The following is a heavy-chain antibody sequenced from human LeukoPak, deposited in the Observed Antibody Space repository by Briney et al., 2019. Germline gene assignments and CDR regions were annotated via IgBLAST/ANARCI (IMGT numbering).Heavy chain of an antibody. CDR2: ISSSSSYI. CDR3: ARGPPISGNFWRGKNHPPDY. D-gene: IGHD3-3*01. J-gene: IGHJ4*02. CDR1: GFTFSSYS. V-gene: IGHV3-21*01. Sequence: GGSLRLSCAASGFTFSSYSMNWVRQAPGKGLEWVSSISSSSSYIYYVDSVKGRFTISRDNAKNSLYLQMNSLRAEDTAVYYCARGPPISGNFWRGKNHPPDYWGQGTLVTVSS.